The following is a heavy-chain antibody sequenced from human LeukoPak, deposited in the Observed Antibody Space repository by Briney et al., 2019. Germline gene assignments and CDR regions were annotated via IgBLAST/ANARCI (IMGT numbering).Heavy chain of an antibody. V-gene: IGHV1-69*05. CDR2: IIPIFGTA. D-gene: IGHD5-18*01. CDR3: AREGDHSYGYRVYYYYGMDV. Sequence: ASVKVSCKASGGTFSSYAISWVRQAPGQGLEWMGGIIPIFGTANYAQKFQGRVTITTDESTSTAYMELSSLRSEDTAVYYCAREGDHSYGYRVYYYYGMDVWGQGTTVTVSS. J-gene: IGHJ6*02. CDR1: GGTFSSYA.